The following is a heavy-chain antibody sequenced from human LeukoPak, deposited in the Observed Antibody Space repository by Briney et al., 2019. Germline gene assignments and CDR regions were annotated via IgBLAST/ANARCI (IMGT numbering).Heavy chain of an antibody. CDR2: INPNSGGT. D-gene: IGHD2-2*01. V-gene: IGHV1-2*02. Sequence: ASVKVSCKASGYSFIGYYMHWVRQAPGQGLEWMGCINPNSGGTNYAQKFQGRVTMTRDTSISTAYMELSRLTSDDTAVYYCAREGGIVAVQAANWFDPWGQGTLVTASS. CDR1: GYSFIGYY. CDR3: AREGGIVAVQAANWFDP. J-gene: IGHJ5*02.